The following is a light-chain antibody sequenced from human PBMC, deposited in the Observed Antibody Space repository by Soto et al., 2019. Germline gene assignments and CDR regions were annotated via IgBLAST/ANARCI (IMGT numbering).Light chain of an antibody. J-gene: IGKJ5*01. Sequence: IVLTQSPATLSLSPWERATLSCRASQSVSSYLAWYQQKPGQAPRLLIYDASNRATGIPARFSGSGSGTDFTLTISSLEPEDFAVYYCQQHTDWPPITFGQGTRLEIK. CDR1: QSVSSY. CDR2: DAS. V-gene: IGKV3-11*01. CDR3: QQHTDWPPIT.